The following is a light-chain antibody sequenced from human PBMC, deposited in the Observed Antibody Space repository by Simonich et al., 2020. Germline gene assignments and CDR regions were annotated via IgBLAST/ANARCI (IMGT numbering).Light chain of an antibody. CDR3: QQYYSTPYT. CDR1: QSVLYSSNNKNY. J-gene: IGKJ2*01. CDR2: WAS. Sequence: DIVMTPSPDSLAVSLVERATINCKSSQSVLYSSNNKNYLSWYQQKPGQPPKLLIYWASTRESGVPDRFSGSGSGTDFTLTISSLQAEDVAVYYCQQYYSTPYTFGQGTKVEIK. V-gene: IGKV4-1*01.